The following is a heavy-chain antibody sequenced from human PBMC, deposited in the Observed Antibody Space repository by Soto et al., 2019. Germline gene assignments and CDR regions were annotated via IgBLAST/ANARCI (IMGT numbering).Heavy chain of an antibody. J-gene: IGHJ6*02. CDR3: ARWGAYSDSAMDV. V-gene: IGHV3-21*01. CDR2: VSSRSSYI. CDR1: GFTFSSYS. Sequence: EVQLVESGGGLVKPGGSLRLSFAASGFTFSSYSMTWVRQAPGKGLEWVSIVSSRSSYIYYADSVKGRFTISRDNAKNSLYLQMNSLRAEDTAVYYCARWGAYSDSAMDVWVQGTTVTVSS. D-gene: IGHD4-17*01.